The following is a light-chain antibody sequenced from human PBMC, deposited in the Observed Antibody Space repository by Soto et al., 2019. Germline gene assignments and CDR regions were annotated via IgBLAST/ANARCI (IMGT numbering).Light chain of an antibody. Sequence: EVVLTQSPGTLSLSPGERATLACRASQSVTSNYLGWYQQKRGQAPRLVVYGASRRATGITYRFRGSGSGTDFTLIISSPEPEDFAVYYCQRYGSSPWTFGQGTTVEIK. J-gene: IGKJ1*01. CDR3: QRYGSSPWT. V-gene: IGKV3-20*01. CDR2: GAS. CDR1: QSVTSNY.